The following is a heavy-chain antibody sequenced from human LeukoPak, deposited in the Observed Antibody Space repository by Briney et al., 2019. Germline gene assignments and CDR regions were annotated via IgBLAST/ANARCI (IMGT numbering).Heavy chain of an antibody. CDR2: ISAYNGNT. CDR3: ARARLGYCSGGSCYGVFLDY. V-gene: IGHV1-18*04. J-gene: IGHJ4*02. D-gene: IGHD2-15*01. Sequence: ASVKVSCKASGYTFVGYYLLWVRQAPGQGLEWMGWISAYNGNTNYAQKLQGRVTMTTDTSTSTAYMELRSLRSDDTAVYYCARARLGYCSGGSCYGVFLDYWGQGTLVTVSS. CDR1: GYTFVGYY.